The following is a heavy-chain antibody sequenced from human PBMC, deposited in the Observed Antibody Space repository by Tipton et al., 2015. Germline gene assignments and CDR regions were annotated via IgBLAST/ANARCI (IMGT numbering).Heavy chain of an antibody. D-gene: IGHD3-9*01. CDR2: ISHSGNT. Sequence: GLVKPSETLSLICTVSGGSVSSGSSYHWGWIRQPPGKGLEWIGSISHSGNTYYNPSLKSRVTMSRDTSKNQFSLKLTSVTAADTAVYYCACQDYDSLTRDYQTVDYWGQGTLVTVSS. J-gene: IGHJ4*02. CDR1: GGSVSSGSSYH. CDR3: ACQDYDSLTRDYQTVDY. V-gene: IGHV4-39*07.